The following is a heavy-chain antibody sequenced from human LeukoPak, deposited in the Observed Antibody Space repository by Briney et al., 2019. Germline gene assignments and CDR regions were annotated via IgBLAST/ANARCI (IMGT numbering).Heavy chain of an antibody. CDR1: GVSISSYY. CDR2: IYTSGST. J-gene: IGHJ4*02. CDR3: ARDEYYYGSGSYSYFDY. V-gene: IGHV4-4*07. D-gene: IGHD3-10*01. Sequence: ASETLSLTCAVSGVSISSYYWSWIRQPAGKGLEWIGRIYTSGSTNYNPSLKSRVTMSVDTSKNQFSLKLSSVTAADTAAYYCARDEYYYGSGSYSYFDYWGQGTLVTVSS.